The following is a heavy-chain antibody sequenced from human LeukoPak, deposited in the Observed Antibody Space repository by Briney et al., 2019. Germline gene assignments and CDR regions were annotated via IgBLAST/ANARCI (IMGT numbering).Heavy chain of an antibody. CDR1: GHTLTELS. D-gene: IGHD3-22*01. CDR3: ARDPGYYYDSSGYYQCFDY. Sequence: GASVKVSCKVSGHTLTELSMHWVRQAPGKGLECMGGFDPEDGEIIYAQKFQGRVTMTEDTSTSTAYMELRSLRSDDTAVYYCARDPGYYYDSSGYYQCFDYWGQGTLVTVSS. J-gene: IGHJ4*02. V-gene: IGHV1-24*01. CDR2: FDPEDGEI.